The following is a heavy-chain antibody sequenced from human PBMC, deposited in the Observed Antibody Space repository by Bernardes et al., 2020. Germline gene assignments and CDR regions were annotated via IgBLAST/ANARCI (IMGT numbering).Heavy chain of an antibody. V-gene: IGHV4-34*01. Sequence: SETLSLTCAVYGGSFSDYYWSWIRQFPGKGLEWIGEINHSGSTNYNPSLKSRVTISVYTSKNQFSLKLSSVTAADTAVYYCARVTRDSGNYYRVYWFDPWGQGTLVTVSS. D-gene: IGHD3-10*01. CDR3: ARVTRDSGNYYRVYWFDP. CDR2: INHSGST. J-gene: IGHJ5*02. CDR1: GGSFSDYY.